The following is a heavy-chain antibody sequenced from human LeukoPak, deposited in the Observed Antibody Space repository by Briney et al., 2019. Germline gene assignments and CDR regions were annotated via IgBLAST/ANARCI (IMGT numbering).Heavy chain of an antibody. Sequence: PGGSLRLSCAASGFTFSSYGMHWVRQAPGKGLEWVAVISYDGSNKYYADSVKGRFTIFRDNSKNTLYLQMNSLRAEDTAVYYCAKDLLGSVDYWGQGTLVTVSS. CDR3: AKDLLGSVDY. CDR2: ISYDGSNK. D-gene: IGHD3-16*01. CDR1: GFTFSSYG. V-gene: IGHV3-30*18. J-gene: IGHJ4*02.